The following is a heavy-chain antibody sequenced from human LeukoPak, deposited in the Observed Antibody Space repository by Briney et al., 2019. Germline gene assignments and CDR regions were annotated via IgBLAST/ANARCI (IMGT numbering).Heavy chain of an antibody. D-gene: IGHD6-19*01. CDR3: AKDLRNSSGPRDYYYGMDV. J-gene: IGHJ6*02. V-gene: IGHV3-53*01. Sequence: GGSLRLSCAASGFTVSSNYMSWVRQAPGKGLEWVSVIYSGGSTYYADSVKGRFTIPRDNSKNTLYLQMNSLRAEDTAVYYCAKDLRNSSGPRDYYYGMDVWGQGTTVTVSS. CDR2: IYSGGST. CDR1: GFTVSSNY.